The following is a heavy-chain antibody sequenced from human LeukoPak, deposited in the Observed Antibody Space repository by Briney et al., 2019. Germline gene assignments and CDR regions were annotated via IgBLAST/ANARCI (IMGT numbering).Heavy chain of an antibody. D-gene: IGHD3-10*01. Sequence: PSQTLSLTCTVSGGSISSGSYYWSWIRQPAGKGLEWIGRIYTSGSTNYNPSLKSRVTISVDTSKNQFSLKLSSVTAADTAVYYCAREGELWFGSFRWQYYFDYWGQGTLVTVSS. CDR1: GGSISSGSYY. CDR3: AREGELWFGSFRWQYYFDY. V-gene: IGHV4-61*02. CDR2: IYTSGST. J-gene: IGHJ4*02.